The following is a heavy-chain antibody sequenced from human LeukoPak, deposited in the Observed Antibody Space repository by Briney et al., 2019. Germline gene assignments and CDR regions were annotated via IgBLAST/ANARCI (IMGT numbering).Heavy chain of an antibody. CDR2: IKNDGSEK. D-gene: IGHD3-22*01. CDR3: ARASSYYYDSSGYYY. J-gene: IGHJ4*02. V-gene: IGHV3-7*03. Sequence: GGSLTLSCAASGFSFSNYWMSWVRQAPGKGLEWLANIKNDGSEKYYVDSVKGRFAISRDNAKNSLYLQMNSLRAEDTAVYYCARASSYYYDSSGYYYWGQGTLVTVSS. CDR1: GFSFSNYW.